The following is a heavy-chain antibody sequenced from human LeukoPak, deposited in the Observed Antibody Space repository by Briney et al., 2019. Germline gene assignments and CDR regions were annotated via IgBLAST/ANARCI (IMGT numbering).Heavy chain of an antibody. D-gene: IGHD6-19*01. V-gene: IGHV4-38-2*02. Sequence: SETLSLTCAVSGYSISSDNYWVWIRQPPGQGLEWTGGIYHSGSTYYNPSLKSRVTMSVDTSKNQFSLKVSSVTAADTAVYYCARDPSNSSGRYEHFDYWGQGTLVTVSS. CDR1: GYSISSDNY. CDR2: IYHSGST. CDR3: ARDPSNSSGRYEHFDY. J-gene: IGHJ4*02.